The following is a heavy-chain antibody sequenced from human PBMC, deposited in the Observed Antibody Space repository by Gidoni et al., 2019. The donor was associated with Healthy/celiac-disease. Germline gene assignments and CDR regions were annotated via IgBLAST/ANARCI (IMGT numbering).Heavy chain of an antibody. J-gene: IGHJ4*02. CDR3: AKDIVAVRGWRGAIDYGDSFSGIDY. CDR2: SSWNSGSI. CDR1: GFTFDAYS. V-gene: IGHV3-9*01. D-gene: IGHD4-17*01. Sequence: EVQLVESGGGLVQPGRSLRLSCAAPGFTFDAYSMHWFRPAPGKGLEGVSGSSWNSGSIGYADAGKGRFTNSRDNAKNSLYLQMNSLRAEDTALYYCAKDIVAVRGWRGAIDYGDSFSGIDYWGQGTLVTVSS.